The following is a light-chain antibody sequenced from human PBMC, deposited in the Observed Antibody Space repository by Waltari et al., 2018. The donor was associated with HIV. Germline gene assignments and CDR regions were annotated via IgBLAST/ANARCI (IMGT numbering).Light chain of an antibody. Sequence: QSALTQPASVSGSPGQSITISCTGTSSDVGAYNLVSWYQQHPGPAPRLLIFEVTKRPSGVSDRFSGSRSGNTASLTISGRQAEDEGDYHCCSYTGTGIVFGGGTKLTVL. CDR1: SSDVGAYNL. J-gene: IGLJ2*01. CDR3: CSYTGTGIV. V-gene: IGLV2-23*02. CDR2: EVT.